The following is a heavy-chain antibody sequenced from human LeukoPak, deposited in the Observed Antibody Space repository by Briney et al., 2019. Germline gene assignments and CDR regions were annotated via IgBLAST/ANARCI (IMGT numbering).Heavy chain of an antibody. CDR2: IYYSGGT. Sequence: SETLSLTCTVSGGSISSYYWSWIRQPPGKGLEWIGYIYYSGGTNYNPSLKSRVTISVDTSKNQFSLKLSSVTAADTAVYYCARDGGGGWFDPWGQGTLVTVSS. J-gene: IGHJ5*02. CDR1: GGSISSYY. V-gene: IGHV4-59*01. CDR3: ARDGGGGWFDP. D-gene: IGHD3-16*01.